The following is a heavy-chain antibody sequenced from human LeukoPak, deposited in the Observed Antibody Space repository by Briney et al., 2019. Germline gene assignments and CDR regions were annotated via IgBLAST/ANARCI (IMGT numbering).Heavy chain of an antibody. V-gene: IGHV3-20*04. CDR3: ARRDYYGSGSPDF. J-gene: IGHJ4*02. CDR2: INWNGDRT. CDR1: GFTFHDYG. Sequence: GGSLRLSCAASGFTFHDYGMSWVRQSPGKGLEWVSGINWNGDRTGYADSVKGRFTISRDNAKKSLYLQMNSLRAEDTALYYCARRDYYGSGSPDFWGQGTLVTVSS. D-gene: IGHD3-10*01.